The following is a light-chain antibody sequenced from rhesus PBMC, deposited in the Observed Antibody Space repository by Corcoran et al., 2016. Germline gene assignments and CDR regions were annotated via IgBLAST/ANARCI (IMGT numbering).Light chain of an antibody. V-gene: IGKV1-25*01. CDR3: QQGYGILT. J-gene: IGKJ4*01. CDR2: KTS. CDR1: QGISNN. Sequence: DIQMTQSPSSLSASVGDRVTITCRASQGISNNLAWYQQKPGKVPNLRNYKTSTLQSGGPSRFSGSGSGTYFTLTISSLQPEGFATYYCQQGYGILTFGGGTKVEIK.